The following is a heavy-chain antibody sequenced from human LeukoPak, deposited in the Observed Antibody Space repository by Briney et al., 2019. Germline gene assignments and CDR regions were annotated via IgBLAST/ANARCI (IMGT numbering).Heavy chain of an antibody. J-gene: IGHJ5*02. Sequence: SQTLSLTCTVSGGSISSGGYHWSWIRQHPGKGLEWIGYIYYSGSTYYNPSLKSRVTISVDTSKNQFSLKLSSVTAADTAVYYCARDRDTAAGGNWFDPWGQGTLVTVSS. CDR2: IYYSGST. CDR3: ARDRDTAAGGNWFDP. CDR1: GGSISSGGYH. V-gene: IGHV4-31*03. D-gene: IGHD5-18*01.